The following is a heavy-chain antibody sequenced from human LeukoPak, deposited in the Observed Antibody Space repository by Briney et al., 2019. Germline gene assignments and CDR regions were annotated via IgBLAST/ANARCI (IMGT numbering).Heavy chain of an antibody. CDR3: ATRSSGWYLGD. J-gene: IGHJ4*02. CDR2: ISGSGGST. Sequence: GGSLRLSCAASGFTFSSYAMSWVRQAPGKGLEWVSAISGSGGSTYYADSVKGRFTISRDNSKNTLYLQMNSLRAEDTAVYYCATRSSGWYLGDWGQGTLVTVSS. D-gene: IGHD6-19*01. V-gene: IGHV3-23*01. CDR1: GFTFSSYA.